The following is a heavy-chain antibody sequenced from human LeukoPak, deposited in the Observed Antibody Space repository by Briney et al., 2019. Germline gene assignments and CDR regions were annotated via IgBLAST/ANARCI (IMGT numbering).Heavy chain of an antibody. V-gene: IGHV3-30*01. D-gene: IGHD3-22*01. CDR3: ARNYDSSGYYYGATGFDY. Sequence: GGSLRLSCAASGFTFSSYAMHWVRQAPGKGLEWVAVISYDGSNKYYADSVKGRFTISRDNSKNTLYLQMNSLRAEDTAVYYCARNYDSSGYYYGATGFDYWGQGTLVTVSS. CDR2: ISYDGSNK. CDR1: GFTFSSYA. J-gene: IGHJ4*02.